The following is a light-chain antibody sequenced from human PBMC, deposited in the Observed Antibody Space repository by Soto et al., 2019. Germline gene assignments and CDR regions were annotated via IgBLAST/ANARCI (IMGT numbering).Light chain of an antibody. CDR3: QQYDAFST. J-gene: IGKJ2*01. V-gene: IGKV1-5*03. Sequence: IQMTQSPSTLSASVGDTVTITCRASQGVGDWVAWYQQKPGKAPKVLIYKASSLESGVPGWFSGSGYGTEFSLTIGSLQPDDIATYYCQQYDAFSTFGQGTKVEIK. CDR2: KAS. CDR1: QGVGDW.